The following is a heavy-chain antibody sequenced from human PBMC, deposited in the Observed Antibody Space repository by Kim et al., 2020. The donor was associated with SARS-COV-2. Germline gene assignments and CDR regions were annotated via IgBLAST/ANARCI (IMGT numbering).Heavy chain of an antibody. CDR1: GFTFSSYA. D-gene: IGHD3-16*01. Sequence: GGSLRLSCAASGFTFSSYALHWVRQAPGKGLEWVAIISYDGSNKYYADSVKGRFTISRDNSKNTLDLHMNSLRAEDTAVYYCARDEGGFDYWGQGTLVT. V-gene: IGHV3-30*04. J-gene: IGHJ4*02. CDR2: ISYDGSNK. CDR3: ARDEGGFDY.